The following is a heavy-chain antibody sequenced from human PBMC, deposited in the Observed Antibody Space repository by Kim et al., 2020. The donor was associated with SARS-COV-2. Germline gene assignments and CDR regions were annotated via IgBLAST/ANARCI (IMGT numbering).Heavy chain of an antibody. CDR1: GGSISSSSYY. V-gene: IGHV4-39*01. J-gene: IGHJ5*02. D-gene: IGHD3-22*01. CDR2: IYYSGST. CDR3: ARRLSDSQVTNWFDP. Sequence: SETLSLTCTVSGGSISSSSYYWGWIRQPPGKGLEWIGSIYYSGSTYYNPSLKSRVTISVDTSKNQFSLKLSSVTAADTAVYYCARRLSDSQVTNWFDPWGQGTLVTVSS.